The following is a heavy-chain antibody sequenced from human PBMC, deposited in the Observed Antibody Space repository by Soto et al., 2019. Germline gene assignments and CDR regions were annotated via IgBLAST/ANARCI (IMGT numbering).Heavy chain of an antibody. D-gene: IGHD6-13*01. Sequence: GASVKVSCKASGYTFTSYYMHWVRQAPGQGLEWMGIINPSGGSTSYAQKFQGRVTMTRDTSTSTVYMELSSLRSEDTAMYYCARFIAAAGIVDYWGQGTLVTVSS. CDR2: INPSGGST. V-gene: IGHV1-46*01. J-gene: IGHJ4*02. CDR1: GYTFTSYY. CDR3: ARFIAAAGIVDY.